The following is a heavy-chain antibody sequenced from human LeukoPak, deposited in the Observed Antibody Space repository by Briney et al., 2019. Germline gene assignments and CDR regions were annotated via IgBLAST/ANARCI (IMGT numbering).Heavy chain of an antibody. CDR1: GFTFSSYA. D-gene: IGHD6-19*01. Sequence: PGGSLRLSCAASGFTFSSYAMSWVRQAPGKGLEWVSAISGSGGSTYYADSVKGRFTISRDNAKNSLYLQMNSLRAEDTALYYCATSIAVEYGMDVWGQGTTVTVSS. CDR3: ATSIAVEYGMDV. J-gene: IGHJ6*02. V-gene: IGHV3-23*01. CDR2: ISGSGGST.